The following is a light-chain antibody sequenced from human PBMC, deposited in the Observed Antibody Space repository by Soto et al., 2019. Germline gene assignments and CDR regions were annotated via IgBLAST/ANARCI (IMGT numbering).Light chain of an antibody. Sequence: QSALTQPASVSGSPGQSITISCTGTSSDVGGYNYVSWYQQHPGKAPKLMIYDVSHRPSGVSTRFSGSKSGNTASLTISGLQAEDEADFYCSSYTSSASVVFGGGTQLTVL. V-gene: IGLV2-14*01. CDR3: SSYTSSASVV. CDR2: DVS. CDR1: SSDVGGYNY. J-gene: IGLJ2*01.